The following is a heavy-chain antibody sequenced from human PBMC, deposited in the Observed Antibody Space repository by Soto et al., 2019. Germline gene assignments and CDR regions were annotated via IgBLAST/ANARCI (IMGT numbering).Heavy chain of an antibody. CDR1: GGSISSSSYY. D-gene: IGHD3-22*01. J-gene: IGHJ2*01. V-gene: IGHV4-39*01. CDR2: IYYSGST. Sequence: QLQLQESGPGLVKPSETLSLTCTVSGGSISSSSYYWGWIRQPPGKGLEWIGSIYYSGSTYYNPSLKSRVTISVDTSKNQFSLKLSSVTAADTAVYYCASITYYYDSSGYLLYFDLWGRGTLVTVSS. CDR3: ASITYYYDSSGYLLYFDL.